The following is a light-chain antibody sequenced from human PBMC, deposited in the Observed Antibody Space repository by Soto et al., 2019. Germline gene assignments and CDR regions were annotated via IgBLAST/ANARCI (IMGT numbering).Light chain of an antibody. CDR3: QHYGTSPGT. V-gene: IGKV3-20*01. J-gene: IGKJ1*01. CDR2: GAS. Sequence: EIVLTQSPGTLSLSPGERATLSCRVSQSVSSSYLAWYQQKPGQAPRLLIYGASSRATGISDRFSGSGSGTDFTLTISGLEPEDLAVYYCQHYGTSPGTFGRGTKVEIK. CDR1: QSVSSSY.